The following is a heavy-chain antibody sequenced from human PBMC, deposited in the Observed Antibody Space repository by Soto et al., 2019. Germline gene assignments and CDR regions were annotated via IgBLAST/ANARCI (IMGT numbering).Heavy chain of an antibody. Sequence: ASVKVSCKASGYTFTGYYMHWVRQAPGQGLEWMGWINPNSGGTNYAQKFQGRVTMTRDTSISTAYMELSRLRSDDTAVYYCARVRNYAILTGYYGPWGQGTLVTVSS. D-gene: IGHD3-9*01. CDR1: GYTFTGYY. CDR3: ARVRNYAILTGYYGP. V-gene: IGHV1-2*02. CDR2: INPNSGGT. J-gene: IGHJ5*02.